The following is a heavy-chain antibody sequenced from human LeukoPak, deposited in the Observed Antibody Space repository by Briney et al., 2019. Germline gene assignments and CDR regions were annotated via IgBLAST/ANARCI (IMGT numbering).Heavy chain of an antibody. CDR1: GGSISSSSYY. CDR3: SIVVVITTGGAFDI. V-gene: IGHV4-39*01. D-gene: IGHD3-22*01. CDR2: IYYSGST. J-gene: IGHJ3*02. Sequence: ASETLSLTCTVSGGSISSSSYYWGWIRQPPGKGLEWIGSIYYSGSTYYNPSLKSRVTISVDTSKNQFSLKLSSVTAADTAVYYCSIVVVITTGGAFDIWGQGTMVTASS.